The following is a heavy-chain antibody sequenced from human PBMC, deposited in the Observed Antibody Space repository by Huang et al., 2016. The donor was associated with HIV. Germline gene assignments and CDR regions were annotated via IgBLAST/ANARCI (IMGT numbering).Heavy chain of an antibody. V-gene: IGHV3-7*01. CDR1: TVPFSAYW. CDR3: ATKADAMDV. D-gene: IGHD2-8*01. CDR2: IRQEGSEK. J-gene: IGHJ6*02. Sequence: LVESGGGLVRPGGSLRLSCAGSTVPFSAYWMTWVRQSPGQGREWVASIRQEGSEKHYVDSVEGRFNISRDNGKKLLFLEMRSLGVDDTAVYFCATKADAMDVWGQGTTVIVSS.